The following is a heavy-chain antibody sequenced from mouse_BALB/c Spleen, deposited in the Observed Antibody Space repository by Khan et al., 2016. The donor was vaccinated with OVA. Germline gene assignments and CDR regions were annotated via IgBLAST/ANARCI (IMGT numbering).Heavy chain of an antibody. J-gene: IGHJ4*01. Sequence: EVQLQESGPGLVKPSQSLSLTCTINGYSITSNYAWNWFRQFPGNKLEWMGYISDSGSTNYNPSLKSRLSITPDTSKNQSFLLFHPVTPEDSATYYCARWNYFEYALDYWGHGTSVTVSS. D-gene: IGHD1-1*01. V-gene: IGHV3-2*02. CDR3: ARWNYFEYALDY. CDR2: ISDSGST. CDR1: GYSITSNYA.